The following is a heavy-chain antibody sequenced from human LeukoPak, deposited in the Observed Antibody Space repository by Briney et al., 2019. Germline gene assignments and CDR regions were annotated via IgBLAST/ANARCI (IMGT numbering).Heavy chain of an antibody. J-gene: IGHJ4*02. CDR3: TRGAAGFDY. CDR2: MGKTAGDT. D-gene: IGHD6-13*01. CDR1: GFTFSTYD. Sequence: PGGSLRLSCAASGFTFSTYDMHWVRQAAGKGLEWVSGMGKTAGDTYYSGSVKGRFTISRENAKNSVYLEMNSLRAGDTAVYYCTRGAAGFDYWGQGTLVSVSS. V-gene: IGHV3-13*04.